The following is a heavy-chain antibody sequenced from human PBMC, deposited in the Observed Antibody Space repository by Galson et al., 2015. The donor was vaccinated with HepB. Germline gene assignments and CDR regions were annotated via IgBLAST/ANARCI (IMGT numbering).Heavy chain of an antibody. D-gene: IGHD2-21*02. CDR2: INHSGST. CDR1: GGSFSGYY. CDR3: ASGDCGGDCYSFDY. V-gene: IGHV4-34*01. J-gene: IGHJ4*02. Sequence: ETLSLTCAVYGGSFSGYYWSWIRQPPGKGLEWIGGINHSGSTNYNPSLKSRVTISVDTSKNQFSLKLSSVTAADTAVYYCASGDCGGDCYSFDYWGQGTLVTVSS.